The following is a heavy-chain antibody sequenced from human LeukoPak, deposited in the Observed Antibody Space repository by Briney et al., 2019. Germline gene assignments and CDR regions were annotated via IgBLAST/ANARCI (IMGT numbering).Heavy chain of an antibody. V-gene: IGHV4-30-2*01. CDR3: ASLNARYSSSSDY. D-gene: IGHD6-13*01. CDR1: GGSISSGGYS. Sequence: IPSETLSLTCAVSGGSISSGGYSWSWIRQPPGKGLEWIGYIYHSGSTYYNPSLKSRVTISVDRSKNQFSLKLSSVTAADTAVYYCASLNARYSSSSDYWGQGTLVTVSS. CDR2: IYHSGST. J-gene: IGHJ4*02.